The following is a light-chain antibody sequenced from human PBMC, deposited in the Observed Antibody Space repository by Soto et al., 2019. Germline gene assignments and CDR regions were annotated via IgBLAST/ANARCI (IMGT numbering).Light chain of an antibody. V-gene: IGKV1-39*01. J-gene: IGKJ1*01. CDR1: QVISTY. Sequence: DIQMTQSPSSLSASVVDRVTITCRASQVISTYLNWYQQKPGKAPKLLIYAASSLQSGVASRFSGSGSETDFTLTISSLQPEDFATYSCQHSTTWTFGQGTKVDIK. CDR2: AAS. CDR3: QHSTTWT.